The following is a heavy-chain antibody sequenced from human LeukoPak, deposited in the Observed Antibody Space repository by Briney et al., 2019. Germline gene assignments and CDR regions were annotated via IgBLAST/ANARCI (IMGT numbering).Heavy chain of an antibody. CDR3: ARGSSVVGLD. CDR1: GFTFSIYG. CDR2: ISYDGSNN. Sequence: GRSLRLSCAASGFTFSIYGLHWVRQAPGKGLEWVAVISYDGSNNYYADSVKGRFTSSRDNAKNTLYLQMNSLRAEDTAVYYCARGSSVVGLDWGQGTLVTVSS. D-gene: IGHD2-15*01. J-gene: IGHJ4*02. V-gene: IGHV3-33*05.